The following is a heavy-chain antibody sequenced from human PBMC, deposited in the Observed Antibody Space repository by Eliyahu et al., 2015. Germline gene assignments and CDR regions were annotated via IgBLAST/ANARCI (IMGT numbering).Heavy chain of an antibody. CDR1: GFSFSHYS. D-gene: IGHD3-10*01. J-gene: IGHJ4*02. V-gene: IGHV3-21*01. Sequence: EVHLVESGGGLVKPGGSLRLSCAASGFSFSHYSMNWVRQAPGKGLEWVSSISSSSSYIFYADSVKGRFTISRDNAKNSVSLQMNSLRDEDTAVYYCASFGTELVDYWGQGTLVTVSS. CDR2: ISSSSSYI. CDR3: ASFGTELVDY.